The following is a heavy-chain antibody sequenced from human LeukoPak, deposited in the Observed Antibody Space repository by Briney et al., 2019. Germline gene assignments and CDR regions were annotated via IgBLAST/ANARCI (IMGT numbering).Heavy chain of an antibody. CDR3: ARDCSGGSCFDY. J-gene: IGHJ4*02. Sequence: SQTLSLTCTVSGGSISSGDYYWSWIRQPPGKGLEWIGYIYYSDSTYSNPSLQSRVTISEDTSNNQFSLKLSSVAAADTAVYYCARDCSGGSCFDYWGQGTLVTVSS. CDR1: GGSISSGDYY. V-gene: IGHV4-30-4*01. D-gene: IGHD2-15*01. CDR2: IYYSDST.